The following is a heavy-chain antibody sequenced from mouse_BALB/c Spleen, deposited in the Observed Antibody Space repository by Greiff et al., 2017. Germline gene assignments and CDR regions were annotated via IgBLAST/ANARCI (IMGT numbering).Heavy chain of an antibody. CDR2: ISYDGSN. V-gene: IGHV3-6*02. CDR1: GYSITSGYY. D-gene: IGHD2-1*01. J-gene: IGHJ4*01. CDR3: ARNYGNYGGYAMDY. Sequence: DVKLQESGPGLVKPSQSLSLTCSVTGYSITSGYYWNWIRQFPGNKLEWMGYISYDGSNNYNPSLKNRISITRDTSKNQFFLKLNSVTTEDTATYYCARNYGNYGGYAMDYWGQGTSVTVSS.